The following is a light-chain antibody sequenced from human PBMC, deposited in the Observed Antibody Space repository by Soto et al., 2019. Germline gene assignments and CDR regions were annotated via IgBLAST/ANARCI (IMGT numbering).Light chain of an antibody. Sequence: DIQMTQSPSTLSASVGDRVTITCRASERISRWLAWYQQKPGKAPKLLMYKASSLESGVPSRFSGSRSGTEFTPTINSLQADDFATYSCKQHNIFSISSGKGTPLAIK. CDR1: ERISRW. CDR3: KQHNIFSIS. J-gene: IGKJ5*01. V-gene: IGKV1-5*03. CDR2: KAS.